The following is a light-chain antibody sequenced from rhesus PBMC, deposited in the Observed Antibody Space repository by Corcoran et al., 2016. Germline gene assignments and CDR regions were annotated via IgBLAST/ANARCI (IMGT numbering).Light chain of an antibody. CDR2: EVT. J-gene: IGLJ1*01. Sequence: QAALPQPRSVSGSPVQSVTISCTGTTSDIGLYNYVSWYQQHPGTAPKLMTYEVTKRPSGVSDRFSDSKSGNTASLTISGLQAEDEADYYCSSYAGSNTFIFGGGTRLTVL. CDR1: TSDIGLYNY. CDR3: SSYAGSNTFI. V-gene: IGLV2-32*02.